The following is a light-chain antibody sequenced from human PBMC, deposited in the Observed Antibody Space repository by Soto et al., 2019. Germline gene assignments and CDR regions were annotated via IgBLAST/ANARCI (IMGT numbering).Light chain of an antibody. CDR2: RNS. J-gene: IGLJ2*01. Sequence: QSVLTQPPSASGTPGQRVTISCSGSSSNMGGNYVYWYQQLPGTAPKLLIYRNSQRPSGVPDRFSGSKSGTSASLAISGLRSEDEADYYCSSWDDSLSGVIFAGGTQLTVL. CDR1: SSNMGGNY. CDR3: SSWDDSLSGVI. V-gene: IGLV1-47*01.